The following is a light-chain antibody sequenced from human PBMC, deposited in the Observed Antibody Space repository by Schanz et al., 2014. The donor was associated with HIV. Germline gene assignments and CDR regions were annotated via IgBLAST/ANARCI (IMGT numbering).Light chain of an antibody. Sequence: EIVMTQSPATLSVSPGERATLSCRASQSVSSSFLAWYQQKPGQAPRLLIYGASTRAADIPDRFSGSGSGTDFTLTISRLQPEDFAVYYCQQYGGSPRTFGQGTKVEIK. CDR3: QQYGGSPRT. J-gene: IGKJ1*01. V-gene: IGKV3-20*01. CDR2: GAS. CDR1: QSVSSSF.